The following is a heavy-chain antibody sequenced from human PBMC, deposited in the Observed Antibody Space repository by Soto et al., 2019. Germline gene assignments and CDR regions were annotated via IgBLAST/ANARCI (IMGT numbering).Heavy chain of an antibody. CDR3: ARGLAPLPVFAFDI. J-gene: IGHJ3*02. D-gene: IGHD6-6*01. Sequence: QGTLKESGPTLVKPTQTLTLTCSFSGFSLSTSGVGVGWIRQSPGKALEWLALIYWSDDENYRPSLKSRLSIIKDTSKDHGFLIMTDMDPVDTATYYCARGLAPLPVFAFDIWGQGTMVTVSS. CDR2: IYWSDDE. CDR1: GFSLSTSGVG. V-gene: IGHV2-5*01.